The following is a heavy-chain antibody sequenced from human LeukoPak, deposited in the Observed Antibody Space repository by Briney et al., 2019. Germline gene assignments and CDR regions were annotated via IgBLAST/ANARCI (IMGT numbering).Heavy chain of an antibody. CDR2: INTNTGRP. CDR3: ARHGSGYYISYFDY. J-gene: IGHJ4*02. CDR1: GYTFTTYA. Sequence: ASVKVSCKASGYTFTTYAMNWVRQAPGQGLEWMGWINTNTGRPTYAQGLPGRFVFSLDASVNTAYLQISSLQSDDAAIYYCARHGSGYYISYFDYWGQGSLVAVSS. D-gene: IGHD3-22*01. V-gene: IGHV7-4-1*02.